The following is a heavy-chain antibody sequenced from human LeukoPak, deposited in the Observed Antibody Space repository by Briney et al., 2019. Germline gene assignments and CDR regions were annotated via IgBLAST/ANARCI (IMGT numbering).Heavy chain of an antibody. D-gene: IGHD6-13*01. J-gene: IGHJ4*02. CDR2: IYYSGST. Sequence: KPSETLSLTCTVSGGSISSYYWSWIRQPPGKGLEWIGYIYYSGSTNYNPSLKSRVTISVDTSKNQFSLKLSSVTAADTAVYYCATSETAGTLDYWGQGTLVTVSS. CDR1: GGSISSYY. V-gene: IGHV4-59*12. CDR3: ATSETAGTLDY.